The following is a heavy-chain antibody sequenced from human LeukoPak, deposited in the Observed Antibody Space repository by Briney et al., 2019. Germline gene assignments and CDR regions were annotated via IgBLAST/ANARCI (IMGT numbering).Heavy chain of an antibody. CDR3: AKVPRSSVAGTGVDY. V-gene: IGHV3-23*01. D-gene: IGHD6-19*01. Sequence: GGSLRLSCAASGFTFSSYSMNWVRQAPGKGLEWVSAISGSGGSTYYADSVKGRFTISRDNSKNTLYLQMNSLRAEDTAVYYCAKVPRSSVAGTGVDYWGQGTLVTVSS. CDR1: GFTFSSYS. CDR2: ISGSGGST. J-gene: IGHJ4*02.